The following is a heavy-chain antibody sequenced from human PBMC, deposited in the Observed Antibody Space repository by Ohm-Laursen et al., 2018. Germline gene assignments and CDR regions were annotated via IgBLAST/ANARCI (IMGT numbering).Heavy chain of an antibody. CDR1: GFTFSSYA. CDR2: ISGSGGST. CDR3: AKVPGFRLRDYFDY. V-gene: IGHV3-23*01. Sequence: GSLRLSCSASGFTFSSYAMSWVRQAPGKGLEWISAISGSGGSTYYADSVKGRFTISRDNSKNTLYLQMNSLRAEDTAVYYCAKVPGFRLRDYFDYWGQGTLVTVSS. J-gene: IGHJ4*02. D-gene: IGHD5-12*01.